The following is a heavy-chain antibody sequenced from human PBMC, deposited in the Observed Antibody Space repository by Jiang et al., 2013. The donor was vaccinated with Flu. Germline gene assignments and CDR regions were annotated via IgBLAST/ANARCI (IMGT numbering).Heavy chain of an antibody. V-gene: IGHV3-48*03. CDR3: ARDPSDILTGYYRGYFDY. CDR2: ISSSGSTI. CDR1: GFTFSSYE. D-gene: IGHD3-9*01. J-gene: IGHJ4*02. Sequence: GGSLRLSCAASGFTFSSYEMNWVRQAPGKGLEWVSYISSSGSTIYYADSVKGRFTISRDNAKNSLYLQMNSLRAEDTAVYYCARDPSDILTGYYRGYFDYWGQGTLVTVSS.